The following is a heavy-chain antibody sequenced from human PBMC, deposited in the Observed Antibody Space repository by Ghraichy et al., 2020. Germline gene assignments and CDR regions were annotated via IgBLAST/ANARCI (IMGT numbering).Heavy chain of an antibody. V-gene: IGHV3-23*01. Sequence: GSLRLSCAASGFTFSSYAMSWVRQAPGKGLEWVSAISGSGGSTYYADSVKGRFTISRDNSKNTLYLQMNSLRAEDTAVYYCAKDFYDFWSGLCGRFDPWGQGTLVTVSS. CDR3: AKDFYDFWSGLCGRFDP. CDR2: ISGSGGST. D-gene: IGHD3-3*01. CDR1: GFTFSSYA. J-gene: IGHJ5*02.